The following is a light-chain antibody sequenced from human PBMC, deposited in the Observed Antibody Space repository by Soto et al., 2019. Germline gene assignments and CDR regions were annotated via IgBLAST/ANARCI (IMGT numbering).Light chain of an antibody. J-gene: IGKJ4*01. CDR1: QSVKCN. Sequence: EIVMTQSPATLSVSTGKRSTLSCRGCQSVKCNVAWYHQKPGQALSHLVYAASTRTTGIPARCSGSWSGTAVTPTISSLQTEDFAIYYCQQYNNWPLTFGGGTKVDIK. V-gene: IGKV3-15*01. CDR2: AAS. CDR3: QQYNNWPLT.